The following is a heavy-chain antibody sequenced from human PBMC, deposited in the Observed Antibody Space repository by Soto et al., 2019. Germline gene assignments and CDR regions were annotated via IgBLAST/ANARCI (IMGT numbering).Heavy chain of an antibody. V-gene: IGHV3-48*01. CDR2: ISSSSSTI. J-gene: IGHJ4*02. CDR3: AREHDFWSGYYVDY. CDR1: GFTFSSYS. D-gene: IGHD3-3*01. Sequence: GGSLRLSCAASGFTFSSYSMNWVRQAPGKGLEWVSYISSSSSTIYYADSVKGRFTISRDNAKNSLYLQMNSLRAEDTAVYYCAREHDFWSGYYVDYWGQGTLVTVSS.